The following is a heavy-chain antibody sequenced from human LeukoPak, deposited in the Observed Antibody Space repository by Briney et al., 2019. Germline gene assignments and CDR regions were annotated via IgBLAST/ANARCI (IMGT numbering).Heavy chain of an antibody. V-gene: IGHV1-24*01. CDR1: GYTLTELS. CDR3: ATDLAGFDP. CDR2: FDPEDGET. D-gene: IGHD6-25*01. Sequence: GSSGKLSRKVSGYTLTELSMHWVRQAPGTGPEWMGGFDPEDGETIYAQKFQGRVTMTEDTSTDTAYMELSSLRSEDTAVYYCATDLAGFDPWGQGTLVSVSS. J-gene: IGHJ5*02.